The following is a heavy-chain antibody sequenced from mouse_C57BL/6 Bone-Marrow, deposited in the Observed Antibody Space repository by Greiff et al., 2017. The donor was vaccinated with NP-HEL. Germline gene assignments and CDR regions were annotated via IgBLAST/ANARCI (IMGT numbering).Heavy chain of an antibody. CDR2: IDPSDSST. J-gene: IGHJ3*01. CDR1: GYTFTTYW. D-gene: IGHD1-1*01. Sequence: QVQLQQPGAELVKPGASVKLSCKASGYTFTTYWMQWVKQRPGQGLEWIGEIDPSDSSTNYNQKFKGKATLNVDTSSSTAYMQLSSLTAEDSAVYYCARKAYYGRSYEFAYWGQGTLVTVSA. CDR3: ARKAYYGRSYEFAY. V-gene: IGHV1-50*01.